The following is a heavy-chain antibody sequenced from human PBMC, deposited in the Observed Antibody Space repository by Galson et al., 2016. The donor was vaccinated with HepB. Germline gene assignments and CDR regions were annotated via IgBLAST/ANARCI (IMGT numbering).Heavy chain of an antibody. CDR1: GFAVSSYA. D-gene: IGHD6-19*01. CDR2: IGLSGAPT. V-gene: IGHV3-23*01. CDR3: AKPYTTGWLTSFDH. J-gene: IGHJ4*02. Sequence: SMRLSCAASGFAVSSYAINWVRQTPGKGLEWISSIGLSGAPTYYADSVKGRFSISRDHSKNTLYLEMSSLRVGDSAIYYCAKPYTTGWLTSFDHWGQGTLVTVSS.